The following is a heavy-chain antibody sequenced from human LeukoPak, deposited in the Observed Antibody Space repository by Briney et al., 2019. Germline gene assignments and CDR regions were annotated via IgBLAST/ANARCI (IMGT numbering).Heavy chain of an antibody. CDR3: ARQGSSGWSNWFDP. J-gene: IGHJ5*02. D-gene: IGHD6-19*01. Sequence: SETLSLTCTVSGGSISSYYWSWIRQPPGKGLEWIGYIYYSGSTNCNPSLKSRVTISVDTSKNQFSLKLSSVTAADTAVYYCARQGSSGWSNWFDPWGQGTLVTVSS. CDR1: GGSISSYY. V-gene: IGHV4-59*08. CDR2: IYYSGST.